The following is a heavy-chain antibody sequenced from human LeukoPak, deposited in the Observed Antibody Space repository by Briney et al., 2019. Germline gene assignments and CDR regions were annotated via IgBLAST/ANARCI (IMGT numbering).Heavy chain of an antibody. CDR1: GFTFSDYG. J-gene: IGHJ6*02. CDR3: AREGQQLAPGYYYYYGMDV. Sequence: GGSLRLSCAASGFTFSDYGMHWVRQAPGKGLEWVAVISYDGSNKYYADSVKGRFTISRDNSKNTLYLQMNSLRAEDTAVYYCAREGQQLAPGYYYYYGMDVWGQGTTVTVSS. V-gene: IGHV3-30*19. D-gene: IGHD6-13*01. CDR2: ISYDGSNK.